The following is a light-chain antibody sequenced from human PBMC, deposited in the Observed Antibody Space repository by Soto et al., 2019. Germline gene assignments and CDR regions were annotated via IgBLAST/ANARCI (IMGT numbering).Light chain of an antibody. CDR2: DAS. V-gene: IGKV3-11*01. Sequence: EIVLTQSPATLSLSPGERATLSCRASQSVSSYLAWYQQKPGQAPMLLIYDASNRATGIPARFSGSGSGTDFTFTISSLEPEDFAVYYCQQRSNWPRYTFGQGTKLEIK. CDR3: QQRSNWPRYT. CDR1: QSVSSY. J-gene: IGKJ2*01.